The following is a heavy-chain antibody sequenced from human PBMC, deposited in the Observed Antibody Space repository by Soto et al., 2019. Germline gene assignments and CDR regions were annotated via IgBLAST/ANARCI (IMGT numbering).Heavy chain of an antibody. D-gene: IGHD3-10*01. CDR1: GFTVSSNY. CDR3: ARDFAWFGDYYGMDV. V-gene: IGHV3-53*01. J-gene: IGHJ6*02. CDR2: IYSGGST. Sequence: PGGSLRLSCAASGFTVSSNYMSWVRQAPGKGLEWVSVIYSGGSTYYADSVKGRFTISRDNSKNTLYLQMNSLRAEDTAVYYCARDFAWFGDYYGMDVWGQGTTVTVSS.